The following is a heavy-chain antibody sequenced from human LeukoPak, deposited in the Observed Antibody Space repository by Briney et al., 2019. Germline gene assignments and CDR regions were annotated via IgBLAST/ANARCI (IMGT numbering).Heavy chain of an antibody. CDR1: GFTVSSNY. CDR3: LPELGAKNYFDY. CDR2: IYSGGST. D-gene: IGHD1-14*01. V-gene: IGHV3-53*05. Sequence: PGGSLRLSCAASGFTVSSNYMSWVRQAPGKGLEWVSVIYSGGSTYYADSVKGRFTISRDNSKNTLYLQMNSLSAEDSAVYYCLPELGAKNYFDYWGQGTLVTVSS. J-gene: IGHJ4*02.